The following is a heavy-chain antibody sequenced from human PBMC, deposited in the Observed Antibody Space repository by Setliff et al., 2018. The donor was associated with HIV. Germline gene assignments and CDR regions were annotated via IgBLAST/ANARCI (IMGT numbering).Heavy chain of an antibody. CDR3: NGLRGEDTAVYYCAMFSSSSG. D-gene: IGHD6-6*01. CDR2: IKSRTDGETT. CDR1: GFTFSNAW. Sequence: PGGSLRLSCAASGFTFSNAWMTWVRQAPGKGLEWIGRIKSRTDGETTAYAAPVKDRFNISRDHSDNTLHLRMNSLKTEDTLYLQMNGLRGEDTAVYYCAMFSSSSGWGQGTQVTVSS. J-gene: IGHJ4*02. V-gene: IGHV3-15*01.